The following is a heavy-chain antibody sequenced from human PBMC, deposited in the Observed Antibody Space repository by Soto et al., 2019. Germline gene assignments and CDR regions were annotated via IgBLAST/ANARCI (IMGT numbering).Heavy chain of an antibody. CDR1: GFTFSSYA. D-gene: IGHD3-16*01. CDR2: ISGSGGST. J-gene: IGHJ4*02. V-gene: IGHV3-23*01. Sequence: GGSLRLSCAASGFTFSSYAMSWVRQAPGKGLEWVSAISGSGGSTYYADSVKGRFTISRDNSKNTLYLQMNSLRAEDTAVYYCAKGGHGIMITSHDYWGQGTLVTVSS. CDR3: AKGGHGIMITSHDY.